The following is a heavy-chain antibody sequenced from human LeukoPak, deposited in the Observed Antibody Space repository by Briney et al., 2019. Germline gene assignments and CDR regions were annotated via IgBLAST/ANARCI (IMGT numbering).Heavy chain of an antibody. CDR1: GISFSNYS. Sequence: GGSLRLSCAASGISFSNYSMNWVRQAPGKGLEWVSLISSSSRFIYYGDSVKGRFTISRDNAKKSLYLQMNSLRTEDTAVYYCARETNYYYYMDVWGKGTTVTVSS. J-gene: IGHJ6*03. V-gene: IGHV3-21*01. CDR3: ARETNYYYYMDV. CDR2: ISSSSRFI.